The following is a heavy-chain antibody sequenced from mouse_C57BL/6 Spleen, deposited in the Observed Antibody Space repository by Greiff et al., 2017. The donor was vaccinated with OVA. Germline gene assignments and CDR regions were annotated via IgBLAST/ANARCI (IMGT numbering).Heavy chain of an antibody. D-gene: IGHD1-2*01. CDR1: GYAFSSSW. CDR3: ARFITTVSMDY. Sequence: QVQLKESGPELVKPGASVKISCKASGYAFSSSWMNWVKQRPGKGLEWIGRIYPGDGDTNYNGKFKGKATLTADKSSSTAYMQLSSLTSEDSAVYFCARFITTVSMDYWGQGTSVTVSS. CDR2: IYPGDGDT. J-gene: IGHJ4*01. V-gene: IGHV1-82*01.